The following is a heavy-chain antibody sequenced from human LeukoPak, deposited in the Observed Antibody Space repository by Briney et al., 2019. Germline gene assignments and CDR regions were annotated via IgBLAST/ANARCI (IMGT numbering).Heavy chain of an antibody. V-gene: IGHV3-23*01. D-gene: IGHD6-13*01. CDR2: ISGSGGST. Sequence: PAASLRLSCAASGFTFSSYAMSWVRQAPGKGLEWVSAISGSGGSTYYADSVKGRFTISRDNSKNTLYLQMNSLRAEDTAVYYCAKKPVGRAAGYYFDYWGQGTLVTVSS. CDR1: GFTFSSYA. J-gene: IGHJ4*02. CDR3: AKKPVGRAAGYYFDY.